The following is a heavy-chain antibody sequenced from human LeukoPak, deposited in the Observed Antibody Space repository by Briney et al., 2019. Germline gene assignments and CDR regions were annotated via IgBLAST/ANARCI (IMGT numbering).Heavy chain of an antibody. D-gene: IGHD4-17*01. Sequence: SQTLSLTCTVSGGSLSSGSYYWSWIRQPAGKGLEWIGRIYTSGSTNYNPSLKSRVTISVDTSKNQFSLKLSSVTAADTAVYYCARVLDYGDYAWFDPCGQGTLVTVSS. J-gene: IGHJ5*02. CDR3: ARVLDYGDYAWFDP. CDR2: IYTSGST. CDR1: GGSLSSGSYY. V-gene: IGHV4-61*02.